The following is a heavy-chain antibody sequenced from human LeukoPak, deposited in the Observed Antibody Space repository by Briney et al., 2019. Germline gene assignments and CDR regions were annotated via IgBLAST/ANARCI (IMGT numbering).Heavy chain of an antibody. CDR2: ISWNSGSI. V-gene: IGHV3-9*01. CDR3: ATSSREGEDSSGWASFDY. D-gene: IGHD6-19*01. Sequence: GGSLRLSCAVSGFSFYDYAMHWVRQAPGKGLEWVSGISWNSGSIVYAESVKGRFTISRDNAKNSLYLQMNSLRAEDTALYYCATSSREGEDSSGWASFDYWGQGTLVTVSS. CDR1: GFSFYDYA. J-gene: IGHJ4*02.